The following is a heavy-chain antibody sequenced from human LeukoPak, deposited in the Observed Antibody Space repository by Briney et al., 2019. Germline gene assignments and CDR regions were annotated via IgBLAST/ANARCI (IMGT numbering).Heavy chain of an antibody. CDR2: ISTYGTYI. V-gene: IGHV3-21*01. CDR3: ARESLNGDLDY. D-gene: IGHD4-17*01. CDR1: GFTFSDYN. J-gene: IGHJ4*02. Sequence: GGALRLSCEASGFTFSDYNMNWVRQAPGKGLEWVSSISTYGTYIYYTDSVKGRFTISRDNAKNSLFVQMSSLRAEDTAVYYCARESLNGDLDYWGQGTLVTVSS.